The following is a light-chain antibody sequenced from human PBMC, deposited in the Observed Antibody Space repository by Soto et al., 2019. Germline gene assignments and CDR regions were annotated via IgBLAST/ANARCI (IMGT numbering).Light chain of an antibody. V-gene: IGKV1-5*01. CDR2: DAS. Sequence: DIQMTQSPSTLSASVGDRVTITCRASQPISSWLAWYQQKPGKAPQLLIYDASGLENGLPSRFSGRGSGTEFTLTISGLQPDDFATYFCQQYNSNLYTFGQGTKLEIK. J-gene: IGKJ2*01. CDR1: QPISSW. CDR3: QQYNSNLYT.